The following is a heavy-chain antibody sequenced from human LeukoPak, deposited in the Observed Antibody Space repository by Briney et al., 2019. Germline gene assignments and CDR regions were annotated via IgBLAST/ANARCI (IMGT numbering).Heavy chain of an antibody. V-gene: IGHV3-48*01. CDR2: ISESSTSI. CDR1: GFTFSSYS. CDR3: AKDPINYDSSGFPDY. J-gene: IGHJ4*02. Sequence: GGSLRLSCAASGFTFSSYSMNWVRQAPGKGLEWVSYISESSTSIYYADSVKGRFTISRDNAKNSLYLQMNSLRAEDTAVYYCAKDPINYDSSGFPDYWGQGTLVTVSS. D-gene: IGHD3-22*01.